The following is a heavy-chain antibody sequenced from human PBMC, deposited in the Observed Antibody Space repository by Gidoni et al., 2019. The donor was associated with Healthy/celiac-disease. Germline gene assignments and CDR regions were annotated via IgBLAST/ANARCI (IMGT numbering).Heavy chain of an antibody. CDR1: GGSFSGYY. J-gene: IGHJ4*02. Sequence: QVQLQQWGAGLLKPSETLSLTCPVYGGSFSGYYWSWIRQPPGKGLEWIGEINHSGSTNYNPSLKSRVTISVDTSKNQFSLKLSSVTAADTAVYYCARGLLMDYWGQGTLVTVSS. CDR2: INHSGST. V-gene: IGHV4-34*01. D-gene: IGHD2-8*01. CDR3: ARGLLMDY.